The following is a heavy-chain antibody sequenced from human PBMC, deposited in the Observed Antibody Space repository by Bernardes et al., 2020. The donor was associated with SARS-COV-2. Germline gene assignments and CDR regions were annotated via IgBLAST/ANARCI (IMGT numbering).Heavy chain of an antibody. CDR3: ARVRSVTVNLNVLGRYYYYYGMDV. Sequence: ASVKVSCKASGYTFTSYDINWVRQATGQGLEWMGWMNPNSGNTGYAQKFQGRVTMTRNTSISTAYMELSSLRSEDTAVYYCARVRSVTVNLNVLGRYYYYYGMDVWGQGTTVTGSS. CDR1: GYTFTSYD. D-gene: IGHD4-17*01. J-gene: IGHJ6*02. CDR2: MNPNSGNT. V-gene: IGHV1-8*01.